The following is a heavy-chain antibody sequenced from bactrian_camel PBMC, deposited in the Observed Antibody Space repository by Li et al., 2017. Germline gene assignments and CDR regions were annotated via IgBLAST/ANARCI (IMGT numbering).Heavy chain of an antibody. D-gene: IGHD2*01. Sequence: HVQLVESGGGSEQAGGSLRLSCQGSGYTSPRTCMGWSRQAPGKEREEVASIDRWGFTRYADSVKGRFSVSADNGENTLYLQMNSLKAEDSAMYYCWADSGAACYYGEREYPYWGQGTQVTVS. CDR1: GYTSPRTC. V-gene: IGHV3S53*01. J-gene: IGHJ4*01. CDR3: WADSGAACYYGEREYPY. CDR2: IDRWGFT.